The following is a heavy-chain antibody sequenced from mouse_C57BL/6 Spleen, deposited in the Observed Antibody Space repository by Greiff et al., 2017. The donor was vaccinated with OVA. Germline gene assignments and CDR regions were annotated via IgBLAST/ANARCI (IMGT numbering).Heavy chain of an antibody. D-gene: IGHD1-1*01. CDR2: ISSGGDYI. Sequence: EVQVVESGEGLVKPGGSLKLSCAASGFTFSSYAMSWVRQTREKRLEWVAYISSGGDYIYYADTVKGRFTISRDNARNTLYLQMSSLKSEDTAMYYCTRRAWTTDYFDYWGQGTTLTVSS. CDR3: TRRAWTTDYFDY. J-gene: IGHJ2*01. CDR1: GFTFSSYA. V-gene: IGHV5-9-1*02.